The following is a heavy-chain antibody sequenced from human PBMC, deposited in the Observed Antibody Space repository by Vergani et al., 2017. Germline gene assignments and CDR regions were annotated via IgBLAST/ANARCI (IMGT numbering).Heavy chain of an antibody. V-gene: IGHV3-30*01. J-gene: IGHJ4*02. CDR3: ARGGSRGSPDYFDY. CDR2: ISYDGSNK. D-gene: IGHD2-15*01. Sequence: QVQLVESGGGVVQPGRSLRLSCAASGFTFSSYAMHWVRQAPGKGLEWVAVISYDGSNKYYADSWKGRFTISRDNSKNTLYLQMNSLRAEDTAVYYCARGGSRGSPDYFDYWGQGTLVTVSS. CDR1: GFTFSSYA.